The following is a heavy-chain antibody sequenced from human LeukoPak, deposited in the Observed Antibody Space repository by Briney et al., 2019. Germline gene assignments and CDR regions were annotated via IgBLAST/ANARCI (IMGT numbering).Heavy chain of an antibody. J-gene: IGHJ5*02. CDR2: IYYSGST. CDR1: GGSVSSGSYY. D-gene: IGHD2-21*02. Sequence: SETLSLTCTVSGGSVSSGSYYWSWIRHPPGKELEWIGYIYYSGSTNYNPSLKSRVTISGDRSKNQFSPKVSSVTRADTAVYYCARVSQGDYWFDPRGQGTLVTVSS. CDR3: ARVSQGDYWFDP. V-gene: IGHV4-61*01.